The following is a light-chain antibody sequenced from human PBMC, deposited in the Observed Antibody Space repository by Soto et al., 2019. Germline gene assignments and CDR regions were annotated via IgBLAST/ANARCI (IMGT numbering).Light chain of an antibody. CDR1: QSVNSGY. V-gene: IGKV3-20*01. J-gene: IGKJ4*01. CDR3: QQYGSSPRVT. CDR2: GAS. Sequence: EIVLTQSPGTLSLSAGERATLSCRASQSVNSGYLAWYQQKPGQAPRLLIYGASSRATGIPDRFSGSGSGTDFSLTISILEPEDFAVYYCQQYGSSPRVTFGGGTKVEIK.